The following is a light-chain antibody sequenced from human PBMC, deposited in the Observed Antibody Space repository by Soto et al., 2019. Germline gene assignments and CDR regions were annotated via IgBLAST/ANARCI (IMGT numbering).Light chain of an antibody. Sequence: EIRMTQSPGTLSVSPWERATLSCRAAQGVTTNLAWYHQKPGQTPRLLIYGASSRATGIPDRFSGSGSGTEFTLTISRLESEDFTVYYCQQYNNWPETLGPGTKVDIK. CDR1: QGVTTN. CDR2: GAS. CDR3: QQYNNWPET. V-gene: IGKV3D-15*01. J-gene: IGKJ1*01.